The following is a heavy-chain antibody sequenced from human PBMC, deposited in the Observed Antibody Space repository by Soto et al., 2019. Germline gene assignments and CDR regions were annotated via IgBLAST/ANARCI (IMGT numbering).Heavy chain of an antibody. Sequence: PSETLSLTCTVSGTSINNYYWSWIRQPPGKGLEWIGYVHYSGSTNYNPSLKSRVTMSIDTSKNQFSLKLSSVTAADTAVYHCAPLPGVAGAGPNSHHCGKGTLVTVPS. CDR1: GTSINNYY. CDR3: APLPGVAGAGPNSHH. D-gene: IGHD6-19*01. CDR2: VHYSGST. J-gene: IGHJ1*01. V-gene: IGHV4-59*08.